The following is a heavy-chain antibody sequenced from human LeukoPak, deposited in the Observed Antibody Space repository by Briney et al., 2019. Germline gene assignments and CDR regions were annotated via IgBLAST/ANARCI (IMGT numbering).Heavy chain of an antibody. Sequence: GGSLRLSCAASGFTFSSYWMHWVRQAPGKGLVWVSRINSDGSSTSYADSVKGRFTISRDNAKNTLYLQMNSLRAEDTAVYYCAREMIAHAFDIWGQGTMVTVSS. V-gene: IGHV3-74*01. D-gene: IGHD3-22*01. CDR3: AREMIAHAFDI. CDR2: INSDGSST. J-gene: IGHJ3*02. CDR1: GFTFSSYW.